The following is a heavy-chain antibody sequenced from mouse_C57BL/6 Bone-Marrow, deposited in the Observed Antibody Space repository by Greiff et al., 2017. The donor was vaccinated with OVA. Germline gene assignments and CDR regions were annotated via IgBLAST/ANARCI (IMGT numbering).Heavy chain of an antibody. V-gene: IGHV1-54*01. CDR3: ARRVDSSGLAWFAY. D-gene: IGHD3-2*02. CDR1: GYAFTNYL. Sequence: QVQLQQSGAELENTVTSVKVSCKASGYAFTNYLIEWVKQRPGQGLEWIGVINPGSGGTNYNEKFKGKATLTADKSSSTAYMQLSSLTSEDSAVYFCARRVDSSGLAWFAYWGQGTLVTVSA. CDR2: INPGSGGT. J-gene: IGHJ3*01.